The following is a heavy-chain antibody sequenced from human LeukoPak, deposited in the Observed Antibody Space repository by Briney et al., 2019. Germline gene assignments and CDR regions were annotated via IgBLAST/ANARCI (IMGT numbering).Heavy chain of an antibody. CDR1: GFTFSNYA. J-gene: IGHJ4*02. D-gene: IGHD3-16*01. V-gene: IGHV3-23*01. CDR2: LRGDGET. Sequence: GGSLRLSCAASGFTFSNYAMSWVRQAPAGGLEWVSSLRGDGETFYADSVKGRFTISRDNSQNTLYLQMNRLRAEDTAVYYCGRDSLGGDYWGQGTLVTVSS. CDR3: GRDSLGGDY.